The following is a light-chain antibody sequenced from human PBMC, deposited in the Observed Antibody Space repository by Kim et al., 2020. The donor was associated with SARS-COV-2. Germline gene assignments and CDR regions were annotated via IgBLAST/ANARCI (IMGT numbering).Light chain of an antibody. J-gene: IGKJ4*01. CDR2: GAS. CDR3: QQYGSSPRT. Sequence: SPGERATLSCRASQSVTNNYLAWYQQKPGQAPRLLIYGASSRATGIPDRFSGSGSGTDFTLTISSLEPEDFVVYYCQQYGSSPRTFGGGTKVDIK. CDR1: QSVTNNY. V-gene: IGKV3-20*01.